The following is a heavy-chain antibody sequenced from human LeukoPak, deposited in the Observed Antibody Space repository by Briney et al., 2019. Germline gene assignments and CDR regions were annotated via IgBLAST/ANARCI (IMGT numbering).Heavy chain of an antibody. CDR2: IYHSGST. J-gene: IGHJ5*02. CDR1: GGSISSSNR. CDR3: ARDGDGYGDTKWFDP. V-gene: IGHV4-4*02. Sequence: PSRTLSLTCAVSGGSISSSNRWSGVRQPPGRGLEWFGEIYHSGSTNYNPSLKSRVTISVDHSKNQFSLKLISGTAADTAVYYCARDGDGYGDTKWFDPWGQGTLVTVSS. D-gene: IGHD5-24*01.